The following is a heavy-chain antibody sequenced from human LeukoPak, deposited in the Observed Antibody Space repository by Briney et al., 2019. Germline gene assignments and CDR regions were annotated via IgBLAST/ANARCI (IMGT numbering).Heavy chain of an antibody. CDR2: IYTSGST. CDR1: GGSISSYY. D-gene: IGHD5-18*01. CDR3: ARDPGYSYGGPHDYMDV. J-gene: IGHJ6*03. V-gene: IGHV4-4*07. Sequence: SETLSLTCTVSGGSISSYYWSWIRQPAPKGLEWIGRIYTSGSTNYNPSLKSRVTMSVDTSKNQFSLKLSPVTAADTAVYYCARDPGYSYGGPHDYMDVWGKGTTVTVSS.